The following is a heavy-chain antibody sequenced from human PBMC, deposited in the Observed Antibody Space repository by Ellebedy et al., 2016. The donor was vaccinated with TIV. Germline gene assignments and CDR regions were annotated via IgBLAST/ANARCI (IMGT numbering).Heavy chain of an antibody. CDR3: ARLAPPGIAVAGTLDY. Sequence: SETLSLXCAVYGGSFSGYYWSWIRQPPGKGLEWIGEINHSGNTNYNPSLKSRVTISVDASKNQFSLKLSSVTAADTAVYYCARLAPPGIAVAGTLDYWGQGTLVTVSS. CDR2: INHSGNT. CDR1: GGSFSGYY. D-gene: IGHD6-19*01. V-gene: IGHV4-34*01. J-gene: IGHJ4*02.